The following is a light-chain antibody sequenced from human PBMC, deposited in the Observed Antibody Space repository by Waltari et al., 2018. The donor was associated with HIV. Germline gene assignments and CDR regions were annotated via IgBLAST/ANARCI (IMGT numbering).Light chain of an antibody. J-gene: IGLJ1*01. CDR1: SSDFSVYNF. V-gene: IGLV2-14*01. CDR3: SSYTSSNLNYV. Sequence: QSALTQPASVSGSPGQSITISCTGTSSDFSVYNFFSWYQQHPGKAPKLMIYEVYNRPSGVSNRFSGSKSGNTASLTISGLQAEDEADYYCSSYTSSNLNYVFGSGTKVTFL. CDR2: EVY.